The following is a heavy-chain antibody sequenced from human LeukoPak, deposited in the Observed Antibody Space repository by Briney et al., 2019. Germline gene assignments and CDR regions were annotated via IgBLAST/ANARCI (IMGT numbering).Heavy chain of an antibody. CDR3: AKDMWGYCSSTSCPFDY. Sequence: GGSLRLSCAASGFTFSSYAMSWVRQAPGKGLEWVSAISGSGGSTYYADSVKGRFTISRDNSKNTLYLQMYSLRAEDTAVYYCAKDMWGYCSSTSCPFDYWGQGTLVTVSS. J-gene: IGHJ4*02. V-gene: IGHV3-23*01. CDR1: GFTFSSYA. D-gene: IGHD2-2*01. CDR2: ISGSGGST.